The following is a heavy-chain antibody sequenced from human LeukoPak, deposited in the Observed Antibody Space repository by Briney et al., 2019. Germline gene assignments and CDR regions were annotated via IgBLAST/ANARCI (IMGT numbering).Heavy chain of an antibody. CDR2: IYYSGST. CDR3: ARHAVLLWFGDPFYFDI. V-gene: IGHV4-39*01. J-gene: IGHJ3*02. D-gene: IGHD3-10*01. CDR1: GFTFSSYW. Sequence: PGGPLRLSCAASGFTFSSYWMSWVRQAPGKGLEWIGSIYYSGSTYYNPSLKSRVTISVDTSKNQFSLKLSSVTAADTAVYYCARHAVLLWFGDPFYFDIWGRGTMVTVSS.